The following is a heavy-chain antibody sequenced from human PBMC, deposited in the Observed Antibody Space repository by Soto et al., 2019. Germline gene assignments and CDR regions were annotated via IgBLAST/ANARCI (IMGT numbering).Heavy chain of an antibody. V-gene: IGHV4-59*08. Sequence: SETLSLTCTVSGGSISSYYWSWIRQPPGKGLEWIGYIYYSGSTYYNPSLKSRVTISVDTSKNQFSLKLSSVTAADTAVYYCARQNSENYDILAPWGQGTLVTVSS. D-gene: IGHD3-9*01. CDR3: ARQNSENYDILAP. J-gene: IGHJ5*02. CDR1: GGSISSYY. CDR2: IYYSGST.